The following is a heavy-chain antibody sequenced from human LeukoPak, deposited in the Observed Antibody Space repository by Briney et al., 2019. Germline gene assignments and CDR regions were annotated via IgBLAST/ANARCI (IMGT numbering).Heavy chain of an antibody. D-gene: IGHD6-19*01. CDR3: ARGGIAVADFDY. V-gene: IGHV4-34*01. J-gene: IGHJ4*02. Sequence: PSETLSLTCAVYGGSFSGYYWSWIRQPPGKGLEWIGEINHSGSTNYNPSLKSRATISVDTSKNQFPLKLSSVTAADTAVYYCARGGIAVADFDYWGQGTLVTVSS. CDR1: GGSFSGYY. CDR2: INHSGST.